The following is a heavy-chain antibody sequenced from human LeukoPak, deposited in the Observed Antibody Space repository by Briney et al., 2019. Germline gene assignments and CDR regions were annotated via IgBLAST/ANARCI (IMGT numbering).Heavy chain of an antibody. V-gene: IGHV4-59*01. CDR2: IYYSGST. CDR1: GGSISSFY. D-gene: IGHD5-18*01. J-gene: IGHJ4*02. CDR3: ARGLRGYSYGPFVY. Sequence: PSETLSLTCTVSGGSISSFYWSWIRQPPGKGLEWIGYIYYSGSTNYNPSLKSRVTISLDTSKNQFSLKLSSVTAADTAVYYCARGLRGYSYGPFVYWGQGTLVTVSS.